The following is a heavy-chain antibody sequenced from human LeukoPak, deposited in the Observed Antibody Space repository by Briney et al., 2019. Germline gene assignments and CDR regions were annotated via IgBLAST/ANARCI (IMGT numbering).Heavy chain of an antibody. CDR3: ARGVRGRGFDP. Sequence: SETLSLTCTVSGGSISSGGYYWSWIRQPPGKGLEWIGYIYHSGSTNYNPSLKSRVTISVDTSKNQFSLKLSSVTAADTAVYYCARGVRGRGFDPWGQGTLVTVSS. CDR2: IYHSGST. D-gene: IGHD3-10*01. J-gene: IGHJ5*02. V-gene: IGHV4-61*08. CDR1: GGSISSGGYY.